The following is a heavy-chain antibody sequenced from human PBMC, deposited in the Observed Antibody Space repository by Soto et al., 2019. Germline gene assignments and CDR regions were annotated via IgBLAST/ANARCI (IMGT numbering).Heavy chain of an antibody. CDR2: INHSGST. CDR1: GGSFSGYY. CDR3: ASIPDGYSGYDFRPPYNY. D-gene: IGHD5-12*01. V-gene: IGHV4-34*01. Sequence: SETLSLTCAVYGGSFSGYYWSWIRQPPGKGLEWIGEINHSGSTNYNPSLKSRVTISVDTSKNQFSLKLSSVTAADTAVYYCASIPDGYSGYDFRPPYNYWGQGTLVTVSS. J-gene: IGHJ4*02.